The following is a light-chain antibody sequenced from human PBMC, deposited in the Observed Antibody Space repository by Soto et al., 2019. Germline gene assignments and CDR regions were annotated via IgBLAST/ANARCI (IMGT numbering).Light chain of an antibody. CDR1: QTISSW. J-gene: IGKJ1*01. Sequence: DIQTPKSPSTLSGSVGDSVTITCRAIQTISSWLAWYQHKPGKAPKLLIYKAFTLKSGVPSRFSGSGSGTEFTLTISSLQPDDFASYCCQHYNSYSEAFGQGTKVDIK. V-gene: IGKV1-5*03. CDR2: KAF. CDR3: QHYNSYSEA.